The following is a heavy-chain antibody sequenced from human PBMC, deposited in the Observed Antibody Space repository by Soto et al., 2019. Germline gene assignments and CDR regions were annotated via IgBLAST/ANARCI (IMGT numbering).Heavy chain of an antibody. V-gene: IGHV1-46*01. Sequence: ASVKVSCKASGYTFTSYYMHWVRQAPGQGLEWMGIINPSGGSTSYAQKFQGRVTMTRDTSTSTVYMELSSLRSEDTAVYYCARDRIAAAGMVVGYYYYYGMDVWGQGTTVTVSS. CDR1: GYTFTSYY. CDR2: INPSGGST. CDR3: ARDRIAAAGMVVGYYYYYGMDV. J-gene: IGHJ6*02. D-gene: IGHD6-13*01.